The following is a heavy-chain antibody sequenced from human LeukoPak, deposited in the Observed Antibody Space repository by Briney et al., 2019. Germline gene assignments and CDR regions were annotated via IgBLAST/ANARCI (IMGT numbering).Heavy chain of an antibody. CDR2: ISAYNGNT. CDR1: GYSFTSYG. J-gene: IGHJ4*02. Sequence: ASVKVSCKASGYSFTSYGISWVRQAPGQGLEWMGWISAYNGNTNYAQKLQGRVTMTTDPSTSTAYMELRSLRSDDTAVYYCARVGGSGGYYVSDYWGQGTLVTVSS. D-gene: IGHD1-26*01. V-gene: IGHV1-18*01. CDR3: ARVGGSGGYYVSDY.